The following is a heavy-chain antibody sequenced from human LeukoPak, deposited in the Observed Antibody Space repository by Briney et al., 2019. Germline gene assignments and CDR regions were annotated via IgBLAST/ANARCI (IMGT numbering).Heavy chain of an antibody. Sequence: ASVKVSCKASGYTFTSYGISWVRRAPGQGLEWMGWISAYNGNTNYAQKLQGRVTMTTDTSTSTAYMELRSLRSDDTAVYYCARRVYYDSSGYYYFDYWGQGTLVTVSS. CDR1: GYTFTSYG. CDR2: ISAYNGNT. CDR3: ARRVYYDSSGYYYFDY. V-gene: IGHV1-18*01. D-gene: IGHD3-22*01. J-gene: IGHJ4*02.